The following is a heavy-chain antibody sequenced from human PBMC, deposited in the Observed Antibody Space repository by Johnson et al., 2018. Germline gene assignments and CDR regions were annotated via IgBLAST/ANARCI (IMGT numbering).Heavy chain of an antibody. Sequence: VQLVESGGGLVQPGGSLRLSCAASRFTFKNHWMHWVRRAPGKGLVWVSRIDSGGSDTAYADSVKGRFTISRDNAKNTLFLQMNSLRTEDTAVYYCARRFGNGMLKGMDVWGQGTTVTVSS. D-gene: IGHD3-10*01. V-gene: IGHV3-74*02. CDR2: IDSGGSDT. J-gene: IGHJ6*02. CDR3: ARRFGNGMLKGMDV. CDR1: RFTFKNHW.